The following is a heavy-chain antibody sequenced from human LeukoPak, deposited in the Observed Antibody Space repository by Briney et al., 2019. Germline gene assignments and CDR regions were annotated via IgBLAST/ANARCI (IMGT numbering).Heavy chain of an antibody. Sequence: SETLSLTCTVSGGSISSYHWSWIRQPPGKGLEWIGYIYYSGSTYYNPSLKSRGTISVDTSKNQFSLKLRSVTAADTAVYYCARANYYDGGYLPVVYLSDYRGQGILVTVSS. V-gene: IGHV4-59*12. J-gene: IGHJ4*02. D-gene: IGHD3-22*01. CDR3: ARANYYDGGYLPVVYLSDY. CDR1: GGSISSYH. CDR2: IYYSGST.